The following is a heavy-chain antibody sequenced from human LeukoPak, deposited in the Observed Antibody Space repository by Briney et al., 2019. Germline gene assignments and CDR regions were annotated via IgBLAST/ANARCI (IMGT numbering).Heavy chain of an antibody. CDR3: ARDQDSGSYYWFDP. CDR2: ISAYNGNT. V-gene: IGHV1-18*01. Sequence: GASVKVSCKASGYTFTSYGISWVRQAPGQGLEWMGWISAYNGNTNYAQKLQGRVTITADKSTSTAYMELSSLRSEDTAVYYCARDQDSGSYYWFDPWGQGTLVTVSS. CDR1: GYTFTSYG. J-gene: IGHJ5*02. D-gene: IGHD1-26*01.